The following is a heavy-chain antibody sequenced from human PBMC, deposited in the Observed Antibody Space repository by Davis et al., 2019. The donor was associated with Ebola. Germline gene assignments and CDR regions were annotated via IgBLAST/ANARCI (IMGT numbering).Heavy chain of an antibody. V-gene: IGHV3-30*02. CDR2: VWYDGNLK. CDR3: AKNIAVARVPDY. Sequence: GESLKISCAASGFTFRAYGMHWVRQAPGKGLEWVAVVWYDGNLKYYADSVKGRFTISRDNSKNTLYLQMNSLRAEDTAVYYCAKNIAVARVPDYWGQGTLVTVSS. J-gene: IGHJ4*02. D-gene: IGHD6-19*01. CDR1: GFTFRAYG.